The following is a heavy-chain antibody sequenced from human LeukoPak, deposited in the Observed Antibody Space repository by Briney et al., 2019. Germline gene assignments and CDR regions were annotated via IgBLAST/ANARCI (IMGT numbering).Heavy chain of an antibody. Sequence: PSETLSLACTVSGGSISSSSYYWGWIRQPPGKGLEWIGSIYYSGSTYYNPSLKSRVTISVDTSKNQFSLKLSSVTAADTAVYYCARQSHEGKSRYCGGDCYIDYWGQGTLVTVSS. J-gene: IGHJ4*02. CDR2: IYYSGST. CDR1: GGSISSSSYY. D-gene: IGHD2-21*02. CDR3: ARQSHEGKSRYCGGDCYIDY. V-gene: IGHV4-39*01.